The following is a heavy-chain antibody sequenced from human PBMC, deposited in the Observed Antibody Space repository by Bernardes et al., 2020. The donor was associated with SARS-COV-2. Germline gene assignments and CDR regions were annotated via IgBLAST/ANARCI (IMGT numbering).Heavy chain of an antibody. V-gene: IGHV1-8*01. D-gene: IGHD3-3*01. CDR2: MNPNSGNT. J-gene: IGHJ6*01. CDR3: ATQESKPVVWIFGVVIRQPCMDG. Sequence: ASVKVSCKASGYTFTSYDINWVRQVTGQGLEGIGWMNPNSGNTGYEQKFMGRVTMTRNTSISTAYMELSSLKSEDPGVYYCATQESKPVVWIFGVVIRQPCMDGWGQRTTVTVSS. CDR1: GYTFTSYD.